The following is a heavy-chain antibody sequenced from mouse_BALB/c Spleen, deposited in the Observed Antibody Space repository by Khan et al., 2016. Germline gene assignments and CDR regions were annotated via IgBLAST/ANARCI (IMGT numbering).Heavy chain of an antibody. CDR1: GFSLTSYG. CDR3: ARNYGNYYAMDY. J-gene: IGHJ4*01. D-gene: IGHD2-1*01. Sequence: QVQLKESGPGLVQPSQSLSITCTVSGFSLTSYGVHWVRQSPGKGLEWLGVIWSGGSTDYNAAFISRLSISKDNSKSQVFFKMNSLQANDTAIYYCARNYGNYYAMDYGGQGTSVTVSS. CDR2: IWSGGST. V-gene: IGHV2-2*02.